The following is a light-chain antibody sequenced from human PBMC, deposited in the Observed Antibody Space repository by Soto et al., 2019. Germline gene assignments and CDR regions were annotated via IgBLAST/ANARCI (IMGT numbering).Light chain of an antibody. CDR1: SSDVGGYNY. CDR2: DVS. J-gene: IGLJ3*02. CDR3: NSYAGSNNWV. Sequence: QSSLTQPPSASGSPGQSVTISCTGTSSDVGGYNYVSWYQQHPGKAPKLMIHDVSKRPSGVPDRFSGSKSGNTASLTVSGLQAEDEADYYCNSYAGSNNWVFGGGTKLTVL. V-gene: IGLV2-8*01.